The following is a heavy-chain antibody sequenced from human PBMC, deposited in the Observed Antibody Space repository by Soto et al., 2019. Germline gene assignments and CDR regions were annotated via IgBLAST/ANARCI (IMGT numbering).Heavy chain of an antibody. CDR3: ARGRIRRSLAGYTFDY. J-gene: IGHJ4*02. CDR1: GGSFSGYY. D-gene: IGHD3-9*01. CDR2: INHSGST. V-gene: IGHV4-34*01. Sequence: KTSETLSLTCAVYGGSFSGYYWSWIRQPPGKGLEWIGEINHSGSTNYNPSLKSRVTISVDTSKNQFSLKLSSVTAADTAVYYCARGRIRRSLAGYTFDYWGQGTLVTSPQ.